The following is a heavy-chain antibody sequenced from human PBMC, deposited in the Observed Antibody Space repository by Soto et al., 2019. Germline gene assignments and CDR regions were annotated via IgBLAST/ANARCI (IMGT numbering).Heavy chain of an antibody. Sequence: ASVKVSCKTSGYTFNTYGINWVRQAPGQGLELMGWISAYDGKTTDAEKFQGRVTLTTDTSTSTAYMELRSLRSDDTAEYFCAKGGAIVAAGTRVYLYNAMDVWGQGTTVTVSS. J-gene: IGHJ6*02. CDR1: GYTFNTYG. CDR2: ISAYDGKT. CDR3: AKGGAIVAAGTRVYLYNAMDV. D-gene: IGHD1-26*01. V-gene: IGHV1-18*01.